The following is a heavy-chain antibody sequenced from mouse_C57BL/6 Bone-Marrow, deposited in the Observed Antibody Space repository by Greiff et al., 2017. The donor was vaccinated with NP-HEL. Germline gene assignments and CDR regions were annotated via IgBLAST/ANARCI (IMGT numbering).Heavy chain of an antibody. V-gene: IGHV1-55*01. CDR2: IYPGSGST. J-gene: IGHJ2*01. D-gene: IGHD1-1*01. CDR3: AKEDYYYGRWLDY. CDR1: GYTFTSYW. Sequence: VQLQQPGAELVKPGASVKMSCKASGYTFTSYWITWVKQRPGQGLEWIGDIYPGSGSTNYNEKFKSKATLTVDQSSSTAYMQLSSLTSEDSAVYYGAKEDYYYGRWLDYGGQGTTLTVSA.